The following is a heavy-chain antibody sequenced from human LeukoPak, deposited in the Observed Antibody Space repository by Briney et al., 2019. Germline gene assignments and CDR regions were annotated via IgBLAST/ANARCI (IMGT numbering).Heavy chain of an antibody. J-gene: IGHJ4*02. D-gene: IGHD1-26*01. Sequence: SQTLSLTCTVSGGSISSGDYYWSWIRQPPGKGLEWIGYIYYSGSTYYNPSLKSRVTISVDTSKNQFSLNLSSVTAADTAVYYCATKAVGPTSNYFDYWGQGTLVTVSS. CDR1: GGSISSGDYY. CDR3: ATKAVGPTSNYFDY. CDR2: IYYSGST. V-gene: IGHV4-30-4*08.